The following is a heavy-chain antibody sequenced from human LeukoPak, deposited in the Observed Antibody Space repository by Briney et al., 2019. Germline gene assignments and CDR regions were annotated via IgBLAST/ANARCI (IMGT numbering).Heavy chain of an antibody. V-gene: IGHV3-48*01. J-gene: IGHJ4*02. CDR1: GFTFSSYA. Sequence: GGSLRLSCAASGFTFSSYAMNWVRQAPGKGLEWVSYITSSSSAKYYADSVKGRFTISRDNAENSLYLQMNSLRAEDTAVYYCTRDQEGSDYWGQGTLVTVSS. CDR2: ITSSSSAK. CDR3: TRDQEGSDY.